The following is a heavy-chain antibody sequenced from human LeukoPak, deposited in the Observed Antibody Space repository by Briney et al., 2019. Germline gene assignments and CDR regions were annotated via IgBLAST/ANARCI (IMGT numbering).Heavy chain of an antibody. Sequence: GGSLRLSCAASGFAFGSYWMSWVRQAPGKGLEWVSAISGSGGSTYYADSVKGRFTISRDNSKNTLYLQMNSLRAEDTAVYYCAKYCSGGSCYPNYGDYVGYWGQGTLVTVSS. CDR2: ISGSGGST. D-gene: IGHD2-15*01. V-gene: IGHV3-23*01. J-gene: IGHJ4*02. CDR1: GFAFGSYW. CDR3: AKYCSGGSCYPNYGDYVGY.